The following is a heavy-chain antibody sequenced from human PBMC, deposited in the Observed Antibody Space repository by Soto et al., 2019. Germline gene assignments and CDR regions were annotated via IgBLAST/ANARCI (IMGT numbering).Heavy chain of an antibody. V-gene: IGHV1-18*01. CDR3: ARENSYFDY. CDR1: GYTFRNLG. J-gene: IGHJ4*02. CDR2: ISAYNANA. Sequence: QIQLWQSGAEVKKPGTSVKVTCKASGYTFRNLGISWVRQALGQGLEWMGWISAYNANANYAQKFQGRLTMTADTSTSTAYMELRSLRSDHTAVYYCARENSYFDYWGQGTLVTVSS.